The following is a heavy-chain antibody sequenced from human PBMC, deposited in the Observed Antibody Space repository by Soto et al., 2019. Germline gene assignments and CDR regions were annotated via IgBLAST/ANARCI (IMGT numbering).Heavy chain of an antibody. V-gene: IGHV6-1*01. Sequence: SQTLSLTCAISGDSVSNNRVSWNWIRQSPSRGLEWLGRTYYRSKWYNDYAVSVKSRITIIPDTSKNQFSLHMNSLTPEDTALYYCARDPDTNYLDYRAQRTPVTVSS. CDR1: GDSVSNNRVS. J-gene: IGHJ4*02. CDR3: ARDPDTNYLDY. CDR2: TYYRSKWYN. D-gene: IGHD1-26*01.